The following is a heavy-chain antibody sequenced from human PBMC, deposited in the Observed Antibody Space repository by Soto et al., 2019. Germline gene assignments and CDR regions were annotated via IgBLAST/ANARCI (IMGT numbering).Heavy chain of an antibody. V-gene: IGHV4-59*08. J-gene: IGHJ4*02. CDR3: ARHGSSTLLWFGELPNYFDY. Sequence: SETLSLTCTVSGGSISSYYWSWIRQPPGKGLEWIGYIYYSGSTNYNPSLKSRVTISVDTSKNQFSLKLSSVTAADTAVYYCARHGSSTLLWFGELPNYFDYWGQGTLVTVS. CDR2: IYYSGST. CDR1: GGSISSYY. D-gene: IGHD3-10*01.